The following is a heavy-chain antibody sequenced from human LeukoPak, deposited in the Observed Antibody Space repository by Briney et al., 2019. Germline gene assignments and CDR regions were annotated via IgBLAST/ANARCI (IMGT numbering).Heavy chain of an antibody. CDR3: ARLAERNYFDY. Sequence: TSETLSLTCTVSGGSISSYYWSWIRQPPGKGLEWIGYIYYSGSTNYNPSLKSRVTISVDTSKNQFSLKLSSVTAADTAVYYCARLAERNYFDYWGQGTLVTVSS. CDR1: GGSISSYY. V-gene: IGHV4-59*01. CDR2: IYYSGST. J-gene: IGHJ4*02.